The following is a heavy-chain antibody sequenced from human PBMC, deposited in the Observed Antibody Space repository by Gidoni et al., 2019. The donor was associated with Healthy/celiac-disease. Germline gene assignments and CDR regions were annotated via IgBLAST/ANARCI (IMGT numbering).Heavy chain of an antibody. CDR1: GFTFSSSA. V-gene: IGHV3-23*01. D-gene: IGHD1-26*01. CDR3: AKDEYSGSYSVLGYFDY. CDR2: IRGGGGST. Sequence: EVQLLESGGGLVQPGGSLRLSCAASGFTFSSSAMSWVRQAPGKGGEWVSAIRGGGGSTYYADSVKGRFTISRDNSKNTLYLQMNSLRAEDTAVYYCAKDEYSGSYSVLGYFDYWGQGTLVTVSS. J-gene: IGHJ4*02.